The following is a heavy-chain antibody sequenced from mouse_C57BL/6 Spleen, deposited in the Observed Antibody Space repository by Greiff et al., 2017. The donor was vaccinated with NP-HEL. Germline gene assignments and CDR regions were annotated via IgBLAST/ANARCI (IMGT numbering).Heavy chain of an antibody. CDR1: GFTFSNYW. CDR3: TAPYGYDWYFDV. CDR2: IRLKSDNYAT. J-gene: IGHJ1*03. V-gene: IGHV6-3*01. Sequence: EVKVEESGGGLVQPGGSMKLSCVASGFTFSNYWMNWVRQSPEKGLEWVAQIRLKSDNYATHYAESVKGRFTISRDDSKSSVYLQMNNLRAEDTGIYYCTAPYGYDWYFDVWGTGTTVTVSS. D-gene: IGHD2-2*01.